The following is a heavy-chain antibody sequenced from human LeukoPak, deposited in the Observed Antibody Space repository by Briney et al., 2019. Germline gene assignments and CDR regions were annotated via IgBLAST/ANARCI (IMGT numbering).Heavy chain of an antibody. J-gene: IGHJ4*02. Sequence: ASVKISCKVSGYTFTDYYMHWVQQAPGKGLEWMGLVDPEDGETIYAEKFQGRVTITADTSTDTAYMELSSLRSEDTAVYYCARGGGRGYFDYWGQGTLVTVSS. CDR3: ARGGGRGYFDY. D-gene: IGHD2-15*01. V-gene: IGHV1-69-2*01. CDR1: GYTFTDYY. CDR2: VDPEDGET.